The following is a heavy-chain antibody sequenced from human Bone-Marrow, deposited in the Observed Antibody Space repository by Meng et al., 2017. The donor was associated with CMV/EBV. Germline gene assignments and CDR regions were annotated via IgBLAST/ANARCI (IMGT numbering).Heavy chain of an antibody. CDR1: GGSISSYY. V-gene: IGHV4-59*01. D-gene: IGHD1-26*01. Sequence: SETLSLTCTVSGGSISSYYWSWIRRHPGKGLEWIGYIYYSGSTNYNPSLKSRVTISVDKSKNQFSLKLSSVTAADTAVYYCARVFTSFAFDIWGQGTMVTVSS. J-gene: IGHJ3*02. CDR2: IYYSGST. CDR3: ARVFTSFAFDI.